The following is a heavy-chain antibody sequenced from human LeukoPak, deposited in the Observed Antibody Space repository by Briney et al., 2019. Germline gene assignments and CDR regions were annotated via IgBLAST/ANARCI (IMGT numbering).Heavy chain of an antibody. Sequence: PGGSLRLSCAASGFTFSSYAMGWVRQAQGKWLEWVSAITAGGGNTYYADSVKGRFTISRDNSKNTLYLQVNSLRAEDTAVYYCAKGNGYSYGRYYFDYWGQGTLVTVSS. J-gene: IGHJ4*02. V-gene: IGHV3-23*01. CDR1: GFTFSSYA. D-gene: IGHD5-18*01. CDR3: AKGNGYSYGRYYFDY. CDR2: ITAGGGNT.